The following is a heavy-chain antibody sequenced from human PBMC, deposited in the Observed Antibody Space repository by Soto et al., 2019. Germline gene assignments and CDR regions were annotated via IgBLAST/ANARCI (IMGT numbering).Heavy chain of an antibody. J-gene: IGHJ6*03. Sequence: QVQLQESGPGLVKPSQTLSLTCAISGDSVSSNSAAWNWIRLSPSRALEWLARTYYRSRWYTDYAVSVRSRITVNPDTSKNQFSLQLTSVTPEDTAVYYCAGTTSHQWYYMDVWGKGTTVTVSS. V-gene: IGHV6-1*01. CDR2: TYYRSRWYT. CDR3: AGTTSHQWYYMDV. D-gene: IGHD1-7*01. CDR1: GDSVSSNSAA.